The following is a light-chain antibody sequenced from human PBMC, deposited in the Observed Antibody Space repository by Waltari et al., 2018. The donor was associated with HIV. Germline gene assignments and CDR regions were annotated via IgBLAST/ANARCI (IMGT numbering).Light chain of an antibody. Sequence: DIQMTQSPSSLSASVGDRVTISCRASQTINGNLNWYQQIPGKAPKLLIVAASTLQTGVPARFSGSGSGTHFTLIVTSLQPEDFATYFCQQTYRLPQTFGQGTRVDIK. CDR3: QQTYRLPQT. J-gene: IGKJ5*01. CDR1: QTINGN. V-gene: IGKV1-39*01. CDR2: AAS.